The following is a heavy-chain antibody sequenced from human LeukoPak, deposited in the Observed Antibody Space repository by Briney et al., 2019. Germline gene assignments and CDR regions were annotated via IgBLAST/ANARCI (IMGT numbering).Heavy chain of an antibody. CDR2: ISGSGGST. CDR1: GFTFSSYA. Sequence: GGSLRLSCAASGFTFSSYAVSWVRQAPGKGLEWVSAISGSGGSTYYADSVKGRFTISRDNSKNTLYLQMNSLRAEDTAVYYCAKMYSSGVDAFDIWGQGTMVTVSS. V-gene: IGHV3-23*01. D-gene: IGHD6-19*01. CDR3: AKMYSSGVDAFDI. J-gene: IGHJ3*02.